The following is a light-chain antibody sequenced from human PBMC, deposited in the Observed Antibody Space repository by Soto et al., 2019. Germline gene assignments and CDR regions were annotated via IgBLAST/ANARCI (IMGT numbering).Light chain of an antibody. Sequence: QYVLTQPPSASGSPGLSVTFSCTGTSSDVGGYNYVSCYQQHPGKAPKLMIYDVNKRPSGVPDRFSASKSGNTASLTVSGLQAEDEADYYCSSYAGSNILFGTGTKVTVL. CDR2: DVN. J-gene: IGLJ1*01. V-gene: IGLV2-8*01. CDR1: SSDVGGYNY. CDR3: SSYAGSNIL.